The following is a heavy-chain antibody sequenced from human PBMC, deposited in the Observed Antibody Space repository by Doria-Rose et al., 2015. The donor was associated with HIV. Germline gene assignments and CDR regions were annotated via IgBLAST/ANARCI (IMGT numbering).Heavy chain of an antibody. Sequence: QVTLKESGPVLVKPTETLTLTCTVSGVSLSSPGMGVSWIRQPPGTALEWLANIFSDDERPYKTSLKSRLTISRGTSKSQVVLTMTDMDPVDTATYYCARIKSSRWYHKYYFDFWGQGTLVIVSA. CDR3: ARIKSSRWYHKYYFDF. CDR1: GVSLSSPGMG. CDR2: IFSDDER. D-gene: IGHD6-13*01. V-gene: IGHV2-26*01. J-gene: IGHJ4*02.